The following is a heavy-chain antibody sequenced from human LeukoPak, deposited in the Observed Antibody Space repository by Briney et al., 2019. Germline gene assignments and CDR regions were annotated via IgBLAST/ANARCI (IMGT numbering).Heavy chain of an antibody. Sequence: PGGSLRLSCAASGFTFSNYAMNWVRQAPGKGLEWVSAISGSGGSTYYADSVKGRFTMSRDNSNSTVYLQMNSLRAEDTAVYFCANAMSRRAYTSGADHWGQGTLVTVAS. CDR3: ANAMSRRAYTSGADH. D-gene: IGHD2-21*01. CDR1: GFTFSNYA. J-gene: IGHJ4*02. CDR2: ISGSGGST. V-gene: IGHV3-23*01.